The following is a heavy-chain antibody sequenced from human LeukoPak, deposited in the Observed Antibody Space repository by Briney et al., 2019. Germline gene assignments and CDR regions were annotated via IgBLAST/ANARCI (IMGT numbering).Heavy chain of an antibody. CDR1: GLIFSNFA. CDR3: AKASWVSNADAVL. J-gene: IGHJ4*02. V-gene: IGHV3-23*01. Sequence: GGSMRLSWAVDGLIFSNFAMSWDRHAPAGGLEWVSSLRGDGQTFDADSVKSRFSLARDDSRNTVYLQLNNLRVEDTAVYYCAKASWVSNADAVLWGQGNLVTVSS. D-gene: IGHD1-1*01. CDR2: LRGDGQT.